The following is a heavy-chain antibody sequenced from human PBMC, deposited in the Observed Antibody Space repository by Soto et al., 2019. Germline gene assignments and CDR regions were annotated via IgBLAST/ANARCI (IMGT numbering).Heavy chain of an antibody. CDR1: GFTFSHFE. Sequence: PRGSLVLSCASSGFTFSHFEMNWVRQAQGKGLEWTSYITSSGGTTYYADSVKGRFTISRDNTKNSLYLQMKSLRAEDTAVYYCAKGHVFVAPQNGRSFDSWGQGSLVTVSS. D-gene: IGHD2-21*01. CDR3: AKGHVFVAPQNGRSFDS. V-gene: IGHV3-48*03. CDR2: ITSSGGTT. J-gene: IGHJ4*02.